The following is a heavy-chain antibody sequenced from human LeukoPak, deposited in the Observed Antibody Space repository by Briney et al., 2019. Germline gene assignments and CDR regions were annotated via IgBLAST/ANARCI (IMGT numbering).Heavy chain of an antibody. CDR3: VKGVTTVPTLFYFYY. CDR2: VSSNRGST. J-gene: IGHJ4*02. D-gene: IGHD4-17*01. V-gene: IGHV3-64D*06. CDR1: GFTFRSYA. Sequence: QPTESLRLSCSASGFTFRSYAMHWVRQAPAKGLEYVSAVSSNRGSTYYADSVQGRFTISRDNSKNTLYLQMSTLRAEDTAVYYCVKGVTTVPTLFYFYYWPKGTLDPVST.